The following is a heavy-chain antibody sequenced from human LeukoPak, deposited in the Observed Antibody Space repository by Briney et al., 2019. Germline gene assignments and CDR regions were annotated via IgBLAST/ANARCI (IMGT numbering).Heavy chain of an antibody. CDR3: AREKKRMVWLPDY. Sequence: GGSLRLSCAASGFTFSSYAMHWVRQAPGKGLEWVAVISYDGSNKYYADSVKGRFTISRDNSKNTLYLQMNSLRAEDTAVYYCAREKKRMVWLPDYWGQGTLVTVSS. CDR2: ISYDGSNK. V-gene: IGHV3-30*04. J-gene: IGHJ4*02. CDR1: GFTFSSYA. D-gene: IGHD2-8*01.